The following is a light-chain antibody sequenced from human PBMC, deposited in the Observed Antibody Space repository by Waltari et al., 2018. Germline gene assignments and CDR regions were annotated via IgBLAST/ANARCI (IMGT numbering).Light chain of an antibody. Sequence: PGERATLSCRASQSVDNYLAWYQQRPGQAPRLLIYGASNRATGIPTRFSGSGSGTDFTLTISSLEPEDFAVYYCQQRRTFGLGTKVDIK. V-gene: IGKV3-11*01. CDR3: QQRRT. CDR1: QSVDNY. J-gene: IGKJ3*01. CDR2: GAS.